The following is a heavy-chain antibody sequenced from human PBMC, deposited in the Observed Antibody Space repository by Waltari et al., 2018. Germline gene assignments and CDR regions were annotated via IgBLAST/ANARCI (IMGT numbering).Heavy chain of an antibody. V-gene: IGHV3-9*01. D-gene: IGHD5-18*01. CDR1: VFIFDDYG. CDR2: INWNSGTI. J-gene: IGHJ4*02. Sequence: VHLVESGGGLVRPGRSLRLSCAASVFIFDDYGMDWGRQAPGKGLEWVAGINWNSGTIHYADSVKGRFTISRDNAENSLYLQMNSLTTEDTAVYYCTKDMDGATAMAPRLDFWGQGTLVTVSS. CDR3: TKDMDGATAMAPRLDF.